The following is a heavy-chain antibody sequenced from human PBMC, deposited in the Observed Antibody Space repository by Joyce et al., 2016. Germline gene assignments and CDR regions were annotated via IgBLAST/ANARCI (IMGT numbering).Heavy chain of an antibody. CDR1: GGSISSAHW. V-gene: IGHV4-4*02. J-gene: IGHJ5*01. CDR3: ARNGAYSQDS. CDR2: IYLGGST. D-gene: IGHD5-12*01. Sequence: QVQLQESGPGLVKPSGTLSLTCAVSGGSISSAHWWSGVRQPPGKGLEWIGEIYLGGSTTDNPSLKSRVTISVDKSKNQLSRKMNSVTAADTAVYYCARNGAYSQDSWGQGTLVTVSS.